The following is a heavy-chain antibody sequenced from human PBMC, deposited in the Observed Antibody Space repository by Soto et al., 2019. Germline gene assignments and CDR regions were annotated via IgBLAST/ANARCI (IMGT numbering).Heavy chain of an antibody. V-gene: IGHV1-69*02. CDR3: ARLRDSDGMDV. Sequence: QVQLVQSGAEVKKPGSSVKVSCKASGGTFSSYTISWVRQAPGQGLEWMGRIIPILGIANYAQKFQGRVTIPADKSTSTAHRELSSLRSEDTAGYYCARLRDSDGMDVWGQGTTVTVSS. CDR2: IIPILGIA. J-gene: IGHJ6*02. CDR1: GGTFSSYT. D-gene: IGHD1-26*01.